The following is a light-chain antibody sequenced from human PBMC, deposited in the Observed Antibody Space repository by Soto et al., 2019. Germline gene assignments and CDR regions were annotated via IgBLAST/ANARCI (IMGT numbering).Light chain of an antibody. CDR1: SSNIGAGYD. CDR3: PYYDSSRGSL. CDR2: GNS. V-gene: IGLV1-40*01. J-gene: IGLJ3*02. Sequence: QSVLTQPPSVSGAPGQRVTISCTGSSSNIGAGYDVHWYQQLPGTAPKLLIYGNSNRPSGVPDRFSGSKSGTSASLAITGLQAEDADYYYCPYYDSSRGSLFGGGTKVTVL.